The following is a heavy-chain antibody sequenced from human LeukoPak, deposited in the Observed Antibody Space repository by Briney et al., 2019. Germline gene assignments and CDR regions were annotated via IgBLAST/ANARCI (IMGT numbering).Heavy chain of an antibody. CDR3: ARDPGATTYSYGCFDY. D-gene: IGHD5-18*01. CDR1: GGPISSGDYY. Sequence: SETLSLTCTVSGGPISSGDYYWSWSCQPPGKGLEWIGYIYYSGSTYYNPSLKSRVTISVDTSKNQFSLKLSSVTAADTAVYYCARDPGATTYSYGCFDYWGQGTLVTVSS. CDR2: IYYSGST. V-gene: IGHV4-30-4*01. J-gene: IGHJ4*02.